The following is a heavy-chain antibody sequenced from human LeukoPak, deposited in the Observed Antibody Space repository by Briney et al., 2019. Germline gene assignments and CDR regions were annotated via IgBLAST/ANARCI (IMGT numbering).Heavy chain of an antibody. Sequence: SETLSLTCAVYGGSFSGYYWSWIRQPPGKGLEWIGEINHSGSTNYNPSLKSRVTISVDTSKNQFSLKLSSVTAADTAVYYCARRPKAIAVAGTKAIDYWGRGTLVTGSS. D-gene: IGHD6-19*01. CDR1: GGSFSGYY. CDR3: ARRPKAIAVAGTKAIDY. J-gene: IGHJ4*02. V-gene: IGHV4-34*01. CDR2: INHSGST.